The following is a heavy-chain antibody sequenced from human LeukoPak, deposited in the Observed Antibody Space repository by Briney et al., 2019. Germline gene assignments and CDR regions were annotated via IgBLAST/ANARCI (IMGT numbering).Heavy chain of an antibody. CDR3: ARGYYGSGSPNWFDP. V-gene: IGHV4-34*01. CDR2: INHSGST. D-gene: IGHD3-10*01. J-gene: IGHJ5*02. Sequence: SETLSLTCAVHGGSFSGYYWSWIRQPPGKGLEWIGEINHSGSTNYNPSLKSRVTISVDTSKNQFSLKLSSVTAADTAVYYCARGYYGSGSPNWFDPWGQGTLVTVSS. CDR1: GGSFSGYY.